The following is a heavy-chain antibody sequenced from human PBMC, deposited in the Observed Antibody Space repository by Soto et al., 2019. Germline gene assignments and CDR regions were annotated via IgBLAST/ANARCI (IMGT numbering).Heavy chain of an antibody. CDR3: AREGFLEWLGGFDP. V-gene: IGHV4-30-4*01. Sequence: QVQLQESGPGMVKPSQTLSLTCTVSGGPISGGDYYWSWIRQSPGKGLEWIGYIHYNGGTSYNPSLTSRLTMSVDTSKNQFSLKLSAVTAADTAVYYCAREGFLEWLGGFDPWGQGTLVIVSS. CDR2: IHYNGGT. J-gene: IGHJ5*02. CDR1: GGPISGGDYY. D-gene: IGHD3-3*01.